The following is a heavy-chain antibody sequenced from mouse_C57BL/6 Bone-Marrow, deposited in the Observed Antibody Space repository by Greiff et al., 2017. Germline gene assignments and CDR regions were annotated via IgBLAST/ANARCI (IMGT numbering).Heavy chain of an antibody. D-gene: IGHD3-1*01. CDR1: GYTFTSYW. CDR2: IDPSDSYT. CDR3: ARSGYPAWCAY. Sequence: QVQLQQPGAELVRPGTSVKLSCKASGYTFTSYWMHWVKQRPGQGLEWIGVIDPSDSYTNYNQKFKGKATLTVDTSSSTAYMQLSSLTSEDSAVDYCARSGYPAWCAYWGQGTLVTVSA. J-gene: IGHJ3*01. V-gene: IGHV1-59*01.